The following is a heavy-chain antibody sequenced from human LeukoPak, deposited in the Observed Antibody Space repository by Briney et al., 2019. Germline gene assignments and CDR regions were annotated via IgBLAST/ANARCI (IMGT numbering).Heavy chain of an antibody. CDR2: ISSSSSYI. CDR3: AKDRYYYGSGSYYDM. D-gene: IGHD3-10*01. J-gene: IGHJ4*02. Sequence: GGSLRLSCAASGFTFSSYSMNWVRQAPGKGLEWVSSISSSSSYIYYADSVKGRFTISRDNAKNSLYLQTNSLRAEDTALYYCAKDRYYYGSGSYYDMWGQGTLVTVSS. CDR1: GFTFSSYS. V-gene: IGHV3-21*04.